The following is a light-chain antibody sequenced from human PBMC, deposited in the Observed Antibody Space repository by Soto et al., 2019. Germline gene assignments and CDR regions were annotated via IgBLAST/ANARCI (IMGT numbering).Light chain of an antibody. J-gene: IGKJ1*01. CDR1: QSVSSSY. CDR2: GTS. CDR3: QQYGSSSLT. V-gene: IGKV3-20*01. Sequence: EIVLTQSPGTLSLSPGERATLSCRASQSVSSSYLAWYQQKPGQAPRLLIYGTSSRATAIPDRFSGSGSGTDLTLTISRLEPVDFAVYYCQQYGSSSLTFGQVNKVEIK.